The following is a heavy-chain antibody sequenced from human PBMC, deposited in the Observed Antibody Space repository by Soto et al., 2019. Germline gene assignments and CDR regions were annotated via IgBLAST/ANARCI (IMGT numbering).Heavy chain of an antibody. D-gene: IGHD3-22*01. Sequence: EVQLVESGGGLVQPGGSLRLSCAASGFTFSNNWMHWVRQAPGRGLVWVSRINSGGSRTTYADAVKGRFTISRDNAKNTLYLQMNSLRAEDTDVYYCARGPNYYDSGFCDYWGQGTLVTVSS. CDR1: GFTFSNNW. V-gene: IGHV3-74*01. CDR3: ARGPNYYDSGFCDY. J-gene: IGHJ4*02. CDR2: INSGGSRT.